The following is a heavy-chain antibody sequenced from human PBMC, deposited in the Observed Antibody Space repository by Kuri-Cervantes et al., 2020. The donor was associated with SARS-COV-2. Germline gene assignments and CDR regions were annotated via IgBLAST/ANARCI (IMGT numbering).Heavy chain of an antibody. CDR3: AGDCSGGSCSSGGDYYYGMDV. Sequence: GGSLRLSCAASGFTFSSYGMHWVRQAPGKGLEWVSYISSSGSTIYYADSVKGRFTISRDNAKNSLYLQMNSLRAEDTAVYYCAGDCSGGSCSSGGDYYYGMDVWGQGTTVTVSS. D-gene: IGHD2-15*01. J-gene: IGHJ6*02. CDR2: ISSSGSTI. V-gene: IGHV3-48*04. CDR1: GFTFSSYG.